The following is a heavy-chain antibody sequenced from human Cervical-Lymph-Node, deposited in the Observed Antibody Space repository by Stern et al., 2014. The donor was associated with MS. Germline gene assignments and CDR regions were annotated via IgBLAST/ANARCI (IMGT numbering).Heavy chain of an antibody. CDR2: IIPIFKAT. Sequence: VHLVESGAEAKKPGTSVTVPCKVSGGPFSSYGINRVRQAPGTGPEWMAGIIPIFKATTYAQTFQDRVTITADESTSTGYMELSGLRSEDTAVYYCARAAGEMGSGRYCFDSWGQGTLVSVSS. V-gene: IGHV1-69*01. J-gene: IGHJ4*02. CDR1: GGPFSSYG. D-gene: IGHD3-10*01. CDR3: ARAAGEMGSGRYCFDS.